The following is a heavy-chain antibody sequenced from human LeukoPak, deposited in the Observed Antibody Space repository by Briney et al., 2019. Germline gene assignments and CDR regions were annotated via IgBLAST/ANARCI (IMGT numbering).Heavy chain of an antibody. J-gene: IGHJ4*02. CDR3: ARGLGSYDSSEHTWPMISF. V-gene: IGHV1-8*01. Sequence: GASVSVSCKASGYTFTSYEINLVRQATGHGLEWMGGMNPDSGDTAYAQTFQGRITMTSSTSITTAYMELSSLRSEDTAVYYCARGLGSYDSSEHTWPMISFWGQGTQVTVSS. CDR1: GYTFTSYE. CDR2: MNPDSGDT. D-gene: IGHD3-22*01.